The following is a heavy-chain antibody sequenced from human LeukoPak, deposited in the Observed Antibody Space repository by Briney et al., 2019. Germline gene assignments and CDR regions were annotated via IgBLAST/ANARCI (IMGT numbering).Heavy chain of an antibody. J-gene: IGHJ6*04. Sequence: SVKVSCKASGGTFSSYAISWVRQAPGQGLEWMGGILPIFGTANYAQKFQGRVTITADKSTSTAYMELSSLRSEDTAVYYCARGYCSSTSCYAGGYYYGMDVWGKGTTFTVSS. V-gene: IGHV1-69*06. CDR1: GGTFSSYA. CDR3: ARGYCSSTSCYAGGYYYGMDV. D-gene: IGHD2-2*01. CDR2: ILPIFGTA.